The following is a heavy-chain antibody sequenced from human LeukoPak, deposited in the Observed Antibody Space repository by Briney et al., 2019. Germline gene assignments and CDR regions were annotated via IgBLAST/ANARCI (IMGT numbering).Heavy chain of an antibody. V-gene: IGHV1-46*01. J-gene: IGHJ6*02. CDR1: GYTFTSYY. CDR3: ARVGYCSGGSCPREGMDV. D-gene: IGHD2-15*01. Sequence: ASVKVSCKASGYTFTSYYMHWVRQAPGQGLEWMGIINPSGGSTSYAQKFQGRVTMTRDTSTSTVYMELSSLRSEDTAVYYCARVGYCSGGSCPREGMDVWGQGTTVTVSS. CDR2: INPSGGST.